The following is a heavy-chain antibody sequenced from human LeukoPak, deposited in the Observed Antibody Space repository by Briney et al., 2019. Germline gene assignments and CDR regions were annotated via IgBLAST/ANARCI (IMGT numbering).Heavy chain of an antibody. CDR1: GGSVSSSSYY. Sequence: PSETLSLTCTVSGGSVSSSSYYWSWIRQPPGKGLEWIGYIYYSGSTNYNPSLKSRVTISVDTPKNQFSLKLSSVTAADTAVYYCARDQGDYWGQGTLVTVSS. CDR3: ARDQGDY. CDR2: IYYSGST. J-gene: IGHJ4*02. V-gene: IGHV4-61*01.